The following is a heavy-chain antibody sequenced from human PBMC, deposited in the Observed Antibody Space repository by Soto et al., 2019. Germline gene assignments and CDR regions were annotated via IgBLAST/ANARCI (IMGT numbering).Heavy chain of an antibody. D-gene: IGHD3-3*01. CDR2: ITGSGHST. J-gene: IGHJ4*03. Sequence: GGSLRLSCAASGFTFSSYAMSWVRQAPGKGLAWVSAITGSGHSTYYADSVKGRFTISRDNSKDTLYLQMNSLRVEDTAVYYCARDMYSDFWSGYNADYWGRGTLVTVSS. CDR1: GFTFSSYA. V-gene: IGHV3-23*01. CDR3: ARDMYSDFWSGYNADY.